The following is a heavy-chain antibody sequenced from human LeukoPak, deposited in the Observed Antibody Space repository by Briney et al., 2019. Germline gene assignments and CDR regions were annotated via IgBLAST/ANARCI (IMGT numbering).Heavy chain of an antibody. D-gene: IGHD5-12*01. CDR3: ARSTYSGPSYY. Sequence: ASVKVSCKASGYTFTDNYIHWVRQAPGQGLEWMGWINPNSGGTNYAQKFQGRVTMTRDTSISTAYMELSRLRSDDTAVYYCARSTYSGPSYYWGQGTLVTVSS. CDR2: INPNSGGT. J-gene: IGHJ4*02. CDR1: GYTFTDNY. V-gene: IGHV1-2*02.